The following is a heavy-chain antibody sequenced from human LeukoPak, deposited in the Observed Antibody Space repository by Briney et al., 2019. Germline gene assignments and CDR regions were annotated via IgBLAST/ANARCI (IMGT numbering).Heavy chain of an antibody. CDR3: ARTYCSSTSCYTYYFDY. Sequence: GGSLRLSCAASGFTFSDYVMGWVRQAPGKGLEWVAGISDSGHRTYYVDSVKGRFTISRDNSKNTLYLQMNSLRAEDTALYHCARTYCSSTSCYTYYFDYWGQGTLVTVSS. CDR1: GFTFSDYV. D-gene: IGHD2-2*02. CDR2: ISDSGHRT. V-gene: IGHV3-23*01. J-gene: IGHJ4*02.